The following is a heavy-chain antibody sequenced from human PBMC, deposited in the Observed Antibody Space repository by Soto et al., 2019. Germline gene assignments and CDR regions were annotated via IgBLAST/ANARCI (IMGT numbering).Heavy chain of an antibody. CDR3: AGMGPRAARLSY. J-gene: IGHJ4*02. Sequence: QVQLAESGGGLVEPGGYLRISCAASGFTFSDYDMSWIRQSPGKVLEWVSFVTSSGTTMYVADSVKGRFTISWDNAKNSLYLQMKRLSCEDTAVYYYAGMGPRAARLSYWGQGTLVTVSS. D-gene: IGHD6-6*01. CDR2: VTSSGTTM. V-gene: IGHV3-11*01. CDR1: GFTFSDYD.